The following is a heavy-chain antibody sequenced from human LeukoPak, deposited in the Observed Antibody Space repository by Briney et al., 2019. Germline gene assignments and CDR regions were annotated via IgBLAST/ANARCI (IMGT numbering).Heavy chain of an antibody. CDR3: ARRHHFGFLDS. D-gene: IGHD3-10*01. Sequence: GGSLRLSCAASGVMFPSYWMTWVRQAPGKGLEWVANIKQDGSEKYYVDSVKGRFTISRDNAKNSVYLQMNSLRAEDTAVYYCARRHHFGFLDSWGQGTLVTVSS. CDR2: IKQDGSEK. J-gene: IGHJ4*02. V-gene: IGHV3-7*04. CDR1: GVMFPSYW.